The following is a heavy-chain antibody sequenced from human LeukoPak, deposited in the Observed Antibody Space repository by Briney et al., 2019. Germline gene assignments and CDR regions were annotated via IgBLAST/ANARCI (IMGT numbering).Heavy chain of an antibody. J-gene: IGHJ2*01. CDR1: GGSFGTFY. CDR2: IFGSGNA. D-gene: IGHD5-24*01. V-gene: IGHV4-4*07. Sequence: SETLSLTCSVSGGSFGTFYWSWIRQPAGKGLEWLGRIFGSGNANYNPSLKSRLTMSVDTSKNEFSLRLNSVTAADTAVYYCARWAHSVTYKSWFFDLWGRGTLVTVSS. CDR3: ARWAHSVTYKSWFFDL.